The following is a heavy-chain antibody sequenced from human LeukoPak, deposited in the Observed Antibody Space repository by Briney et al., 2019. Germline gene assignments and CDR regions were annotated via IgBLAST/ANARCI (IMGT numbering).Heavy chain of an antibody. Sequence: PGGSLRLSCAASGFTFSTYAMNWLRQAPGKGLEWVSVISGGGGTTYYADSVKGRFTISRDNSKNTLFVLMNSLRDEDTAVYYCATTRDDTYSNMIFDHWGQGTLVTVSS. V-gene: IGHV3-23*01. CDR3: ATTRDDTYSNMIFDH. CDR2: ISGGGGTT. CDR1: GFTFSTYA. D-gene: IGHD3-16*01. J-gene: IGHJ4*02.